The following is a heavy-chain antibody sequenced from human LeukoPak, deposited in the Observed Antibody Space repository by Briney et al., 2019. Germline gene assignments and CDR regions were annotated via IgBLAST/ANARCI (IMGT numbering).Heavy chain of an antibody. CDR3: AGGSSWYRGIDY. Sequence: GGSLRLSCAASGFTFSSYAMYWVRQARGKGLEYVSAISTNGGSTYYANSVKGRFTISRDNSKNTLYLQMGSLRAEDMAVYYCAGGSSWYRGIDYWGQGTLVTVSS. CDR1: GFTFSSYA. CDR2: ISTNGGST. D-gene: IGHD6-13*01. J-gene: IGHJ4*02. V-gene: IGHV3-64*01.